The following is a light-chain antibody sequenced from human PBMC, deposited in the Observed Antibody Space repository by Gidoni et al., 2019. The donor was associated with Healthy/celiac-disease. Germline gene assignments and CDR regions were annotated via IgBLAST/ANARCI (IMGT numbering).Light chain of an antibody. CDR1: QSISSSY. V-gene: IGKV3-20*01. CDR3: QQYGSSRWT. Sequence: EIVLTQSPGTLSLSPGERATLSCRASQSISSSYLAWYQQTPGQAPRLLIYGASSRATGIPDRFSGSGSGTDFTLTISILEPEDVAVYYCQQYGSSRWTFGQGTKVEIK. CDR2: GAS. J-gene: IGKJ1*01.